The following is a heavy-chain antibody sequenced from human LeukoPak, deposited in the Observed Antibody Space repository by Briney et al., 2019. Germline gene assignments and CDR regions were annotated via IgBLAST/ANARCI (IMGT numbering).Heavy chain of an antibody. CDR1: GGSITNYY. CDR3: ARDGRGYSYGVGFDP. Sequence: SETLSLTCTVSGGSITNYYWSWIRQPPGKGLEWIGYIFYIGSTNYNPSLKSRVTISVDTSKNQFSLKLSSVTAADTAVYYCARDGRGYSYGVGFDPWGQGTLVTVSS. CDR2: IFYIGST. J-gene: IGHJ5*02. D-gene: IGHD5-18*01. V-gene: IGHV4-59*01.